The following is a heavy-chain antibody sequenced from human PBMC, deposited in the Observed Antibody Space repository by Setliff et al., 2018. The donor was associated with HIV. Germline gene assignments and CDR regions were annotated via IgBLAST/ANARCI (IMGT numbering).Heavy chain of an antibody. CDR2: IYWDDDK. D-gene: IGHD3-16*01. Sequence: LSLTCTVSGGSISTSRHYWGWIRQPPGKGLEWLALIYWDDDKLYNPSLKTRLTVTKDTSKNQVVLTMTNMDPVDTATYFCAHRLHIWDFFDYWGPGTVVTVSS. CDR1: GGSISTSRHY. V-gene: IGHV2-5*02. CDR3: AHRLHIWDFFDY. J-gene: IGHJ4*02.